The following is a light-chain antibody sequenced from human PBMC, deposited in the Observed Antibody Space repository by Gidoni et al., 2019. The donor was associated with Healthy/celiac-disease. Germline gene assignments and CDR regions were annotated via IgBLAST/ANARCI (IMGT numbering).Light chain of an antibody. CDR2: VGS. J-gene: IGKJ1*01. V-gene: IGKV2-28*01. CDR1: QSLLHSNGYNY. CDR3: MQALQTRT. Sequence: DIVMTQSLLSLPVTPGEPASISCRSSQSLLHSNGYNYLDWYLQKPGQSPQLLFDVGSNRASGVADRCSGSGSGTDFTLKISRVEAEDVGVYYCMQALQTRTFGQGTKVEIK.